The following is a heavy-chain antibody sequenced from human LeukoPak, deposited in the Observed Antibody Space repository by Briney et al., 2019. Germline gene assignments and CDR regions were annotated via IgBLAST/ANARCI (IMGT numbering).Heavy chain of an antibody. D-gene: IGHD2-2*01. CDR3: ARFGTSTNCCHPGVDT. V-gene: IGHV4-59*08. CDR2: IQDTGRV. J-gene: IGHJ5*02. CDR1: GGYMRNSY. Sequence: SETLSLTCTVSGGYMRNSYWSWIRQPPGKGLEWIGYIQDTGRVSHNPSLKSRVTISMDTPNEKFSLRLNSVTAADTALYYCARFGTSTNCCHPGVDTWGQGTLVTVSS.